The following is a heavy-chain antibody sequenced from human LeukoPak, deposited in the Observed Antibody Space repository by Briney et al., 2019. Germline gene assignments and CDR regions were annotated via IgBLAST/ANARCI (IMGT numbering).Heavy chain of an antibody. J-gene: IGHJ5*02. V-gene: IGHV4-34*01. CDR1: GGSFSGYY. CDR2: INHSGST. D-gene: IGHD2-15*01. Sequence: SETLSLTCAVYGGSFSGYYWSWIRQPPGKGLEWIGEINHSGSTNYNPSLKSRVTISVDTSKNQFSLKLSSVTAADTAVYYCARDYCSGGSCYPLNWFDLWGQGTLVTVSS. CDR3: ARDYCSGGSCYPLNWFDL.